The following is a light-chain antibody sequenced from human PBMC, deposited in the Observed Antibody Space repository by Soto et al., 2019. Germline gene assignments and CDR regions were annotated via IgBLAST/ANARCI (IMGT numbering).Light chain of an antibody. CDR3: ATWDDSPSGPV. V-gene: IGLV1-47*01. CDR1: SSNIGDNY. Sequence: QPVLSQPPSASGTPGQRVTISCSGSSSNIGDNYVHWYQQFPGTAPKLLIYRNNQRPSGVPDRFSGSKSGTSASLAISGLRSGDEADYYCATWDDSPSGPVFGGGTQLTVL. CDR2: RNN. J-gene: IGLJ2*01.